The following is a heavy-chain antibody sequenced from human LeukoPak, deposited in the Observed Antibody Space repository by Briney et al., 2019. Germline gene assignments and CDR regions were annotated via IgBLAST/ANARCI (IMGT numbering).Heavy chain of an antibody. J-gene: IGHJ3*02. V-gene: IGHV3-23*01. Sequence: PGGSLRLSCAASGFTFSTYDMQWVRQAPGKGLEWVSGISRSGRTYYTDSVKGRFSISRDNSKDTLYLQMSSLRAEDTAVYYCEQGGYFAFDIWGQGTMVAVSS. CDR3: EQGGYFAFDI. D-gene: IGHD2-2*03. CDR2: ISRSGRT. CDR1: GFTFSTYD.